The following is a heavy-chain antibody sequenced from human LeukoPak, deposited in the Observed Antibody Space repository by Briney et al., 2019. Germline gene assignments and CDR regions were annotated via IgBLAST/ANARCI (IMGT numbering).Heavy chain of an antibody. J-gene: IGHJ4*02. Sequence: SETLSLTCAVYGGSFSGYYWSWIRQPPGKGLEWIGEINHSGSTNYNPSLKSRVTISVDTSKNQFSLKLSSVTAADTAVYYCARGRRDHYVWGSYPYYFDYWGQGTLVTVSS. V-gene: IGHV4-34*01. CDR2: INHSGST. D-gene: IGHD3-16*01. CDR3: ARGRRDHYVWGSYPYYFDY. CDR1: GGSFSGYY.